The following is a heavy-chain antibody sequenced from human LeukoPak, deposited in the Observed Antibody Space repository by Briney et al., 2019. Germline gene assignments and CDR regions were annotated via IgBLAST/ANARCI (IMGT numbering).Heavy chain of an antibody. CDR2: IFPGDSDT. CDR1: GYSFSNYW. D-gene: IGHD2-21*02. CDR3: ARQRGAYCGGDCYSLFDS. V-gene: IGHV5-51*01. J-gene: IGHJ4*02. Sequence: GESLKISCKGSGYSFSNYWIGWVRQMPGEGLELMGLIFPGDSDTSYSPSFQGQVTISADKSINTAYLQWGSLKASDTAVYYCARQRGAYCGGDCYSLFDSWGQGTLVTVSA.